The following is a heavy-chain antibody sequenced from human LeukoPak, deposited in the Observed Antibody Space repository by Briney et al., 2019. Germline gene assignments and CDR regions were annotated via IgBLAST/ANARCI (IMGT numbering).Heavy chain of an antibody. D-gene: IGHD2-15*01. Sequence: GGSLRLSCVSSGSNFNYAWMSWVRQSPGKGLECIGRIKSTPDGGTVDYAAPVKGRFTISRDDSQKTVYLQMDSLRVDDTAVYFCASDAANTGFWYFDLWAVAPRSLSLQ. V-gene: IGHV3-15*01. CDR2: IKSTPDGGTV. CDR1: GSNFNYAW. J-gene: IGHJ2*01. CDR3: ASDAANTGFWYFDL.